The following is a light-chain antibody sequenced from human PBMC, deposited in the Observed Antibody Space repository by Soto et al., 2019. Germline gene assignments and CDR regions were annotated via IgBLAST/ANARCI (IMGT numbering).Light chain of an antibody. CDR1: ESITNW. CDR2: MAS. CDR3: QQYKNYSYT. V-gene: IGKV1-5*03. J-gene: IGKJ2*01. Sequence: DIQMTQSPSTLSASVGDRVTITCRASESITNWLAWYQQKPGKAPKLLIYMASTLQSGVPSRFSGSGSGTDFALTISSLQPDDFATYFCQQYKNYSYTFGRGTTLDIK.